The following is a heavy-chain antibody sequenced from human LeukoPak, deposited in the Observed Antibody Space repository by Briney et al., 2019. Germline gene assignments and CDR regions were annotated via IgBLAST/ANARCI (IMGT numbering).Heavy chain of an antibody. CDR2: ISSSSSYI. D-gene: IGHD3-22*01. J-gene: IGHJ4*02. V-gene: IGHV3-21*01. CDR3: ARDSDSSGYYTYYFDY. CDR1: GFTFSSYA. Sequence: GGSLRLSCAASGFTFSSYAMSWVRQAPGKGLEWVSSISSSSSYIYYADSVKGRFTISRDNAKNSLYLQMNSLRAEDTAVYYCARDSDSSGYYTYYFDYWGQGTLVTVSS.